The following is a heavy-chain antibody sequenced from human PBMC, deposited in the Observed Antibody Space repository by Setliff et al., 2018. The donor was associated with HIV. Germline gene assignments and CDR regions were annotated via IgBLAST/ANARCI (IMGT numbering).Heavy chain of an antibody. D-gene: IGHD3-16*02. V-gene: IGHV4-39*07. CDR1: GGSISSNYY. CDR2: IYYSGST. Sequence: SETLSLTCTVSGGSISSNYYWGWIRQPPGKGLEWIASIYYSGSTYYNPSLKSRVTISLDRSKTQFSLKLSSVTAADTAVYYCARELYREWDYWGQGTLVTVSS. CDR3: ARELYREWDY. J-gene: IGHJ4*02.